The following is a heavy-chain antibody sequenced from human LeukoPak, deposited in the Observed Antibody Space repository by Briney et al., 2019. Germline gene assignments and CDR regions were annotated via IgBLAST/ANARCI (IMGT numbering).Heavy chain of an antibody. CDR1: GGSFSGYY. Sequence: PSETLSLTCAVYGGSFSGYYWSWIRQPPGRGLEWIGTIHYSGSTYYKASLKSRVTISIDTSKKQFSLTLSSVTAADTAVYYCARIRSYYDSGYYPYYIDYWGQGILVTVSS. J-gene: IGHJ4*02. CDR2: IHYSGST. CDR3: ARIRSYYDSGYYPYYIDY. D-gene: IGHD3-22*01. V-gene: IGHV4-34*01.